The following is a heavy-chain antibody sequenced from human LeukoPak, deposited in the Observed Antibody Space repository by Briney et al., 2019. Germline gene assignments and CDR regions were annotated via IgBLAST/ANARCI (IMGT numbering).Heavy chain of an antibody. CDR3: ARGGDDYVWGSYRYPDLSLDY. CDR1: GYTFTSYG. Sequence: GASVKVSCKASGYTFTSYGISWVRQAPGQGLEWMGWIRAYNGNTNYAQKLQGRVTMTTDTSTSTAYMELRSLRSDDTAVYYCARGGDDYVWGSYRYPDLSLDYWGQGTLVTVSS. J-gene: IGHJ4*02. V-gene: IGHV1-18*01. CDR2: IRAYNGNT. D-gene: IGHD3-16*02.